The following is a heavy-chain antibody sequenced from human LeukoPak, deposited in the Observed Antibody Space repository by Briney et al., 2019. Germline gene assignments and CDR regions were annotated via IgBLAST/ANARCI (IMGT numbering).Heavy chain of an antibody. J-gene: IGHJ5*02. D-gene: IGHD6-13*01. CDR2: IYYSGST. CDR3: ARRLAGFDP. Sequence: SETLSLTCTVSGGSISSYYWSWIRQPPGKGLEWIGYIYYSGSTNYKPSLKSRVTISVDTSKNQFSLKLSSVTAADTAVYYCARRLAGFDPWGQGTLVTVSS. V-gene: IGHV4-59*01. CDR1: GGSISSYY.